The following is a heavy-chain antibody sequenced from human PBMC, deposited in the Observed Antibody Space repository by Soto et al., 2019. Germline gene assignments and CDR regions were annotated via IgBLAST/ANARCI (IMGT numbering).Heavy chain of an antibody. V-gene: IGHV1-18*01. D-gene: IGHD6-6*01. Sequence: SVKVSFQASVYTFFTYGITWVRQAPGQGLEWMGWISTYDGNTDYAQKLQGRVTMTTDTSTRTAYMELRSLRSDDTAVYYCARKSSSSSWFDPWGQGTLVTVSS. CDR2: ISTYDGNT. CDR1: VYTFFTYG. CDR3: ARKSSSSSWFDP. J-gene: IGHJ5*02.